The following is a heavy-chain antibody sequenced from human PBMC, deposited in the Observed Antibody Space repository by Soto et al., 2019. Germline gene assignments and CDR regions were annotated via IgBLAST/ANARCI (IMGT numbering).Heavy chain of an antibody. V-gene: IGHV4-31*03. J-gene: IGHJ4*02. CDR3: ARSILTGYYKGSYYFDY. CDR2: IYYSGST. CDR1: GGSISSGGYY. D-gene: IGHD3-9*01. Sequence: PSETLSLTCTVSGGSISSGGYYWSWIRQHPGKGLEWIGYIYYSGSTYYNPSLKSRVTISVDTSKNQFSLKLSSVTAADTAVYYCARSILTGYYKGSYYFDYWGQGTLVTVSS.